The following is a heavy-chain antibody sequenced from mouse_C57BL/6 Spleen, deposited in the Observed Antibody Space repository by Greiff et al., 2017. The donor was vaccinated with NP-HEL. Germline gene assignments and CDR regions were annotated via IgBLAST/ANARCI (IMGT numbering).Heavy chain of an antibody. D-gene: IGHD2-3*01. Sequence: DVQLVESGPGLVKPSQSLSLTCSVTGYSITSGYYWNWIRQFPGNKLEWMGYISYDGSNNYNPSLKNRISITRDTSKNQFFLKLNSVTTEDTATYYCARGGLLEDYFDYWGQGTTLTVSS. CDR2: ISYDGSN. J-gene: IGHJ2*01. CDR1: GYSITSGYY. CDR3: ARGGLLEDYFDY. V-gene: IGHV3-6*01.